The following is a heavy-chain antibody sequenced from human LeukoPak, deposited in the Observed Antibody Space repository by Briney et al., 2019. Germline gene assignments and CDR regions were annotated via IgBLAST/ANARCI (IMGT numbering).Heavy chain of an antibody. D-gene: IGHD3-9*01. CDR1: GFTFDDYG. Sequence: GGSLRLSCAASGFTFDDYGMSWVRQAPGKGLEWVSGINWNGGSTGYADSVKGRFTISRDNAKNSLYLQMNSLRAEDTALYYCARILELRYFDWVKDDAFDIWGQGTMVTVSS. CDR2: INWNGGST. J-gene: IGHJ3*02. CDR3: ARILELRYFDWVKDDAFDI. V-gene: IGHV3-20*04.